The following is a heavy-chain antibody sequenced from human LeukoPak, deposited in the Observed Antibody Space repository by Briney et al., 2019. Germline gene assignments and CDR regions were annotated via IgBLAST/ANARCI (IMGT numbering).Heavy chain of an antibody. D-gene: IGHD3/OR15-3a*01. CDR2: ISHDERNI. CDR1: AFTFRNYA. V-gene: IGHV3-30*18. Sequence: PVRSLRLSCVASAFTFRNYAMHWVRQAPGKGLEWVAVISHDERNIYYADSVKGRFTISRDNSKNTLYLQMNSLRAEDTAVYYCAKDRTGLLLVPAAFDYWGQGTLVTVSS. CDR3: AKDRTGLLLVPAAFDY. J-gene: IGHJ4*02.